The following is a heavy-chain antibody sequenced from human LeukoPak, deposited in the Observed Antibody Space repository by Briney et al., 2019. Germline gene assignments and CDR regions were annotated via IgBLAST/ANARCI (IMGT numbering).Heavy chain of an antibody. Sequence: GGSLRLSCAASGFTFSNAWMSWVRQAPGKGLEWVGRIQSKTDGGTTDYAAPVKGRFTISRDDSKNTLYLQMNSLKTEDTAVYYCTTGPYYYDSSEPFDYWGQGTLVTVSS. D-gene: IGHD3-22*01. CDR2: IQSKTDGGTT. J-gene: IGHJ4*02. CDR1: GFTFSNAW. CDR3: TTGPYYYDSSEPFDY. V-gene: IGHV3-15*01.